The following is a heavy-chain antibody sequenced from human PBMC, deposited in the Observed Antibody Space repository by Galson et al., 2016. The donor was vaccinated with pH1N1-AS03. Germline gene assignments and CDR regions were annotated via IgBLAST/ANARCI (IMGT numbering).Heavy chain of an antibody. V-gene: IGHV1-18*01. CDR3: ARDLRSDFGNSFVAGVQFVRY. CDR2: ISAYSGNT. Sequence: SVKVSCKASGYSFTTFGINWVRQAPGQGLEWLGWISAYSGNTYYAQSLQGRVSMTTDPSTSTAYMELTSLTSDDTAIYYCARDLRSDFGNSFVAGVQFVRYWGQGTLVTVSS. D-gene: IGHD3-10*01. J-gene: IGHJ4*02. CDR1: GYSFTTFG.